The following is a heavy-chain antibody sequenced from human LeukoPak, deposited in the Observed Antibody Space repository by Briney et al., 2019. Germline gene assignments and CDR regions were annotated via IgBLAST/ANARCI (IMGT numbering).Heavy chain of an antibody. CDR3: ARQYYDILTGLYIHFDY. Sequence: GESLKISCKGSGYSFTSYWIGWVRQMPGKGLEWMGIIYPGDSDTKYSPSFQGQVTISVDKSISTAYLQWSSLKASDTAIYYCARQYYDILTGLYIHFDYWGQGTLVTVSS. CDR1: GYSFTSYW. CDR2: IYPGDSDT. V-gene: IGHV5-51*01. D-gene: IGHD3-9*01. J-gene: IGHJ4*02.